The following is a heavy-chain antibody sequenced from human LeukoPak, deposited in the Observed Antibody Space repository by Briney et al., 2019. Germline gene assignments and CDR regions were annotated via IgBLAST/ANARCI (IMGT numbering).Heavy chain of an antibody. D-gene: IGHD2-15*01. CDR3: ARDVTYRGGSCYSRWFDP. J-gene: IGHJ5*02. V-gene: IGHV4-59*01. Sequence: SETLSLTCIVSTDSISSYYWSWIRQPPGKGLEWIGCIYYRGTTNYNPSLKSRVTISVDTSKNQFSLKLNSVTAADTAVYYCARDVTYRGGSCYSRWFDPWGQGTLVTVSS. CDR1: TDSISSYY. CDR2: IYYRGTT.